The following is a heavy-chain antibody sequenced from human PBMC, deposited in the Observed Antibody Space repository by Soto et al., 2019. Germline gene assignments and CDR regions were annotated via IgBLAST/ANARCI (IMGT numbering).Heavy chain of an antibody. J-gene: IGHJ4*02. Sequence: QVQLVESGGGVVQPGRSLRLSCAASGFTFSSYAMHWVRQAPGMGLEWVAVISYDGSNKYYADSVKGRFTISRDDSKNTLYLQMNSLRAEDTAVYYCARVWEQWLVHRGIWDYRGQGTLVTVSS. CDR3: ARVWEQWLVHRGIWDY. V-gene: IGHV3-30-3*01. CDR2: ISYDGSNK. D-gene: IGHD6-19*01. CDR1: GFTFSSYA.